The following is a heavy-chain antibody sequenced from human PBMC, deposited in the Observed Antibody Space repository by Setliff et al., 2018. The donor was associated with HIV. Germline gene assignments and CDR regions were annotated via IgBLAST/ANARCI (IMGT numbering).Heavy chain of an antibody. CDR2: INPSSGST. D-gene: IGHD6-6*01. CDR1: GYTLTSYY. J-gene: IGHJ1*01. Sequence: ASVKVSCKASGYTLTSYYMHWVRQAPGQGLEWMGIINPSSGSTTYAQKFQGRVTMTRDTSTSTVYMELSSLRSEDTAVYYCARDPAPSSSASYFQHWGQGTPVTV. V-gene: IGHV1-46*01. CDR3: ARDPAPSSSASYFQH.